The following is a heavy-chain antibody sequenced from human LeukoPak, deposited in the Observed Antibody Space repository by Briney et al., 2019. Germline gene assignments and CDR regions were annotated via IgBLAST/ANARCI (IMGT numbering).Heavy chain of an antibody. CDR1: GFTFSSYA. CDR3: ARSSMAVAGTLDY. Sequence: GGSLRLSCAASGFTFSSYAMSWVRQTPGMGLEWVSVIYSGGITYYADSVKGRFTVSRDNSKNTVYLEMNSLRAEDTAVYYCARSSMAVAGTLDYWGQGTLVTVSS. CDR2: IYSGGIT. J-gene: IGHJ4*02. D-gene: IGHD6-19*01. V-gene: IGHV3-66*01.